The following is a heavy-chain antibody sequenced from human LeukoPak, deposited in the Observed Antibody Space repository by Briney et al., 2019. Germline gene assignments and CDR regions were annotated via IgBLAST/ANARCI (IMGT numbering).Heavy chain of an antibody. CDR3: ARIPRWGWLQLTSEGDY. Sequence: PSETLSLTCAVYGGSLSGYYWSWIRQPPGKGLEWIGEINHSGSTNYNPSLKSRVTISVDTSKNQFSLKLSSVTAADTAVYYCARIPRWGWLQLTSEGDYWGQGTLVTASS. CDR1: GGSLSGYY. V-gene: IGHV4-34*01. CDR2: INHSGST. J-gene: IGHJ4*02. D-gene: IGHD5-24*01.